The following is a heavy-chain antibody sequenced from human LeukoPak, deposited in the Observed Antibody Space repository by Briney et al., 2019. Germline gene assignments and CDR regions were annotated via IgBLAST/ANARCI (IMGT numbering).Heavy chain of an antibody. J-gene: IGHJ6*03. CDR3: AGNWNQNYYYYYFMDV. D-gene: IGHD1-1*01. V-gene: IGHV1-2*06. CDR2: ISPSNGGS. CDR1: GYTLTHYY. Sequence: ASVRISCKASGYTLTHYYIHWVRQAPGQGREWMGRISPSNGGSNYAQKFQDRVTMTRDKSISTAYMELTRLRSDDTAVYYCAGNWNQNYYYYYFMDVWGKGTTVTVSS.